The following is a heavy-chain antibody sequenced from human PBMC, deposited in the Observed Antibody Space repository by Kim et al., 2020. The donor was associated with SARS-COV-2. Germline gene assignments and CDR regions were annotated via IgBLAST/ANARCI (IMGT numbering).Heavy chain of an antibody. J-gene: IGHJ4*02. CDR2: IRRKANGGTT. Sequence: GGSLRLSCTASGFTFGDYAMIWFRQAPGKGLEWVGFIRRKANGGTTEYAATVTGRFTISRDDSKIIAYLQINSLKTEVTAVYYCNRDEAVAALNYWGQGTLVTVSS. V-gene: IGHV3-49*03. D-gene: IGHD6-19*01. CDR1: GFTFGDYA. CDR3: NRDEAVAALNY.